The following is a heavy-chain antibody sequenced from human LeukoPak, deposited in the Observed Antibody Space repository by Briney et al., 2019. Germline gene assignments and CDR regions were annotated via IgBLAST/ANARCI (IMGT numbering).Heavy chain of an antibody. CDR2: ITPYSGNT. J-gene: IGHJ4*02. CDR3: ARGGPYEGVGY. D-gene: IGHD5-12*01. CDR1: GYSFNNYD. V-gene: IGHV1-18*01. Sequence: ASVKVSCKTSGYSFNNYDITWVRQAPGQGLEWVGRITPYSGNTRYAQNLRGRVTVTTDTSTTTAYLELENLRSDDTAVYYCARGGPYEGVGYWGQGTLVIVSA.